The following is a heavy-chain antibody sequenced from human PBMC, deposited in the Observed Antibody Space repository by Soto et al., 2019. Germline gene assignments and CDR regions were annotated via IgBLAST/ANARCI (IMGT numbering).Heavy chain of an antibody. CDR3: AGWRQSSSWKNYYYYYYMDV. CDR1: GGSISSYY. D-gene: IGHD6-13*01. V-gene: IGHV4-59*01. Sequence: SETLSLPCTVSGGSISSYYWSWIRQPPGKGLEWIGYIYYSGSTNYNPSLKSRVTISVDTSKNQFSLKLSSVTAADTAVYYCAGWRQSSSWKNYYYYYYMDVWGKGTTVTVSS. J-gene: IGHJ6*03. CDR2: IYYSGST.